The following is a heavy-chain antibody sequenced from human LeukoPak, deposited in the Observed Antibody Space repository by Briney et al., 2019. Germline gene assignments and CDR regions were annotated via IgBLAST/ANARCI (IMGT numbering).Heavy chain of an antibody. V-gene: IGHV4-30-4*07. J-gene: IGHJ5*02. Sequence: PSQTLSLTCAVSGGSISSGGYSWSWIRQPPGKGLEWIGYIYYSGSTNYNPSLKSRVTISVDTSKNQFSLKLSSVTAADTAVYYCARTQVRRYSYGYLPWGQGTLVTVSS. D-gene: IGHD5-18*01. CDR2: IYYSGST. CDR1: GGSISSGGYS. CDR3: ARTQVRRYSYGYLP.